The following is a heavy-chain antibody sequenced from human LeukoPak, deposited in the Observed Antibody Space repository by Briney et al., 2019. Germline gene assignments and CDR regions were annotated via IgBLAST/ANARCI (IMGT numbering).Heavy chain of an antibody. CDR2: IWYDGSNK. CDR1: GFTFSSYG. D-gene: IGHD2-2*01. J-gene: IGHJ4*02. CDR3: AKDSALPDIVVVPAAKGFDY. V-gene: IGHV3-33*06. Sequence: PGGSLRLSCAASGFTFSSYGMHWVRQAPGKGLEWVAVIWYDGSNKYYADSVEGRFTISRDNSKNTLYLQMNSLRAEDTAVYYCAKDSALPDIVVVPAAKGFDYWGQGTLVTVSP.